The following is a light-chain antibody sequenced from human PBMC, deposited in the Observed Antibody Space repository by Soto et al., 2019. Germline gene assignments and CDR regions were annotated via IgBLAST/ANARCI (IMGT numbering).Light chain of an antibody. CDR2: DAS. V-gene: IGKV3-11*01. Sequence: EIVLTQSPATLSLSPGERATLSCRASQNVSRYLAWYQQKPGQAPRLLIYDASNRATGIPARFSGSGSGTDFTLTISSLEPEDFAVYYCQQRSGWPSTFGGGTKVQIK. J-gene: IGKJ4*01. CDR1: QNVSRY. CDR3: QQRSGWPST.